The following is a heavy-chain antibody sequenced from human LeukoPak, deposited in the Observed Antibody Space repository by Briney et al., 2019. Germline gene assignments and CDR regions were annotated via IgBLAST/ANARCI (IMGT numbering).Heavy chain of an antibody. D-gene: IGHD6-19*01. J-gene: IGHJ5*02. CDR1: GFTFSSYS. V-gene: IGHV3-21*01. Sequence: GGPLRLSCAASGFTFSSYSMNWVRQAPGKGLEWVSSISSSSSYIYYADSVKGRFTISRDNAKNSLYLQMNSLRAEDTAVYYCARDLIAVAGDNWFDPWGQGTLVTVSS. CDR2: ISSSSSYI. CDR3: ARDLIAVAGDNWFDP.